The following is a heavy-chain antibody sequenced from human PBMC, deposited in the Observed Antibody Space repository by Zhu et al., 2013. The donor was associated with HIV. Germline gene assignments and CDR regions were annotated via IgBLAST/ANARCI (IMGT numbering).Heavy chain of an antibody. CDR1: GGTFSSYA. CDR2: IIPIFGTA. J-gene: IGHJ4*02. V-gene: IGHV1-69*01. CDR3: AIRPRITMVQGVIINGIDY. D-gene: IGHD3-10*01. Sequence: QVQLVQSGAEVKKPGSSVKVSCKASGGTFSSYAISWVRQAPGQGLEWMGGIIPIFGTANYAQKFQGRVTITADESTSTAYMELSSLRSEDTAVYYCAIRPRITMVQGVIINGIDYWGQGTLVTVSS.